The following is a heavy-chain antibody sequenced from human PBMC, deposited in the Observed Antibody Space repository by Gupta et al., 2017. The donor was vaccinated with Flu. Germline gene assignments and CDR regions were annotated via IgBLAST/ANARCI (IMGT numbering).Heavy chain of an antibody. D-gene: IGHD6-13*01. V-gene: IGHV3-23*01. CDR1: GFTFSSYA. Sequence: EVQLLESGGGLVQPGGSLRLSCAASGFTFSSYAMSWVRQAPGKGLECVSAISGSGGSTYYADSVKGRFTISRDNSKNTLYLQMNSLRAEDTAVYYCATSSSWYWDRGPSWFDPWGQGTLVTVSS. CDR2: ISGSGGST. J-gene: IGHJ5*02. CDR3: ATSSSWYWDRGPSWFDP.